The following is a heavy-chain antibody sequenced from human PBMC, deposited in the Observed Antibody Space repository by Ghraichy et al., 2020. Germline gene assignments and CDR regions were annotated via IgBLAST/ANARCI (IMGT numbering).Heavy chain of an antibody. D-gene: IGHD2-2*01. J-gene: IGHJ6*02. Sequence: SQTLSLTCTVSGGSISSYYWNWIRQPPLKGLEWIGYIYYSGSTNYNSSLKSRVTISVDPSKNQFSLKLSSVTAADTAVYYCARDVVPSANKYVLDVWGQGTTVTVSS. CDR3: ARDVVPSANKYVLDV. CDR1: GGSISSYY. CDR2: IYYSGST. V-gene: IGHV4-59*01.